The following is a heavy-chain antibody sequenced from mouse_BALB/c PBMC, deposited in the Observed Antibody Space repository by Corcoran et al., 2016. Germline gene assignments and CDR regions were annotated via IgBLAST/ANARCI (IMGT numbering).Heavy chain of an antibody. CDR3: APSWSYYAMDY. Sequence: VQLQQSGAELVKPGASVKLSCTASGFNIKDTYMHWVKQRPEQGLEGIGRIDPANGNTKYDPKFQGKATITADTSSNTAYLQLSSLTSEDTAVYYCAPSWSYYAMDYWGQGTSVTVSS. CDR2: IDPANGNT. V-gene: IGHV14-3*02. J-gene: IGHJ4*01. CDR1: GFNIKDTY.